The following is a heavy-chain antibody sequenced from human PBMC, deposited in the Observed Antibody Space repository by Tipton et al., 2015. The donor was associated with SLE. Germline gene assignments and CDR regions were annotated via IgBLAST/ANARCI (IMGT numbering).Heavy chain of an antibody. Sequence: LRLSCTVSGGSISSHYWSWIRQPPGKGLEWIGYIYYSGSTNYNPSLKSRVTISVDTSKNQFSLKLSSVTAADTAVYYCARVRQWLPTIWGQGTMVTVSS. CDR2: IYYSGST. CDR3: ARVRQWLPTI. CDR1: GGSISSHY. J-gene: IGHJ3*02. D-gene: IGHD6-19*01. V-gene: IGHV4-59*11.